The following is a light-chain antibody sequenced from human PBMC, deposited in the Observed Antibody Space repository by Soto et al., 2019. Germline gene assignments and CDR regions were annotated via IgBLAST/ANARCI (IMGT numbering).Light chain of an antibody. Sequence: EIVMTQSPATLSVSPGERATLPCRASQSVSSNLAWYQQKPGHAPRLLVYGASTRATGIPARFSGSGSGTEFTLTISSLQSEDFAVYYCQQYNNWPLTFGGGTKVDIK. J-gene: IGKJ4*01. CDR2: GAS. V-gene: IGKV3-15*01. CDR1: QSVSSN. CDR3: QQYNNWPLT.